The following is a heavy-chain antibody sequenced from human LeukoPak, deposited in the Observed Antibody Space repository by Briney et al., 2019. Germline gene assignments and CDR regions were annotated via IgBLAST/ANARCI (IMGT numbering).Heavy chain of an antibody. CDR1: GGYISSNSYY. CDR3: AVYASLYFDY. Sequence: PSETLSLTCTVSGGYISSNSYYWGWIRQPPGKGLEWIGSIYYSGSTYYNPSLKSRVTISVDTSKNQFSLKLSSVTAADTAVYYCAVYASLYFDYWGQGTLVTVSS. J-gene: IGHJ4*02. D-gene: IGHD2-8*01. V-gene: IGHV4-39*01. CDR2: IYYSGST.